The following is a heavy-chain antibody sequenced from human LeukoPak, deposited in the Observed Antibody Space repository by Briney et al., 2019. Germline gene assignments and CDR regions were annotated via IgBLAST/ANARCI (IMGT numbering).Heavy chain of an antibody. V-gene: IGHV3-7*01. D-gene: IGHD5-18*01. Sequence: PSETLSLTCTVSGGSISSSGYYWGWVRQAPGKGLEWVANIKQDGSEKYYVDSVKGRFTISRDNAKNSLYLQMNSLRAEDTAVYYCARDHNSYGYTGDLFDYWGQGTLVTVSS. CDR3: ARDHNSYGYTGDLFDY. CDR2: IKQDGSEK. J-gene: IGHJ4*02. CDR1: GGSISSSG.